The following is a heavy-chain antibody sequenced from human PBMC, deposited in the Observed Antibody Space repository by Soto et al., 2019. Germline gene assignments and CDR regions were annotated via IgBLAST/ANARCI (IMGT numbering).Heavy chain of an antibody. J-gene: IGHJ5*02. Sequence: SETLSLTCTVSGGSISSSSYYWGWIRQPPGKGLEWIGSIYYSGSTYYNPSLKSRVTISVDTSKNQFSLKLSSVTAADTAVYYCARQNRDIVLMVYAIDWFDPWGQGTLVTVSS. V-gene: IGHV4-39*01. CDR1: GGSISSSSYY. CDR3: ARQNRDIVLMVYAIDWFDP. D-gene: IGHD2-8*01. CDR2: IYYSGST.